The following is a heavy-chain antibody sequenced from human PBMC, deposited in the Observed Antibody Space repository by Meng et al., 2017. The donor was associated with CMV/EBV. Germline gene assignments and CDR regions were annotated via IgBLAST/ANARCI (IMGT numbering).Heavy chain of an antibody. CDR1: GGTFSSYA. D-gene: IGHD2-2*01. CDR3: ARGGYCSSTSCRDYYYYGMDV. V-gene: IGHV1-69*10. CDR2: IIPILGIA. Sequence: SVKVSCKASGGTFSSYAISWVRQAPGQGLEWMGGIIPILGIANYAQKFQGRVTITADKSTSTAYMELSSLRYEDTAVYYCARGGYCSSTSCRDYYYYGMDVWGQGTTVTVSS. J-gene: IGHJ6*02.